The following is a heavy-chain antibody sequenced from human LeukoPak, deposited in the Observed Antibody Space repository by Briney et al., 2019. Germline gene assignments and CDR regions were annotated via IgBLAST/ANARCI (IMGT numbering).Heavy chain of an antibody. J-gene: IGHJ4*02. CDR3: AKDSRGYYRPFDY. V-gene: IGHV3-23*01. Sequence: GGSLRLSCAASGFTFSSYSMNWVRQAPGKGLEWVSAISGSGAYTYYADSVKGRFTISRDNSKNTLYLQVNSLRAEDTAVYYCAKDSRGYYRPFDYWGQGTLVTVSS. D-gene: IGHD3-22*01. CDR1: GFTFSSYS. CDR2: ISGSGAYT.